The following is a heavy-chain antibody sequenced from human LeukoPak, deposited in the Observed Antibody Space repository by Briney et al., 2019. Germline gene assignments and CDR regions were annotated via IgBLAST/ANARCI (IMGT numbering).Heavy chain of an antibody. D-gene: IGHD2-2*01. CDR1: GFTFSSYG. CDR2: ISDDGSNK. V-gene: IGHV3-30*19. Sequence: GGSLRLSCAASGFTFSSYGMHWVRQAPAKGLEWVAFISDDGSNKYYADSVKGRFTISRDNSKNTLYLQMNSLRTEDTALYYCARIRRSILSTSRYGRYFDLWGRGTLVSVSS. CDR3: ARIRRSILSTSRYGRYFDL. J-gene: IGHJ2*01.